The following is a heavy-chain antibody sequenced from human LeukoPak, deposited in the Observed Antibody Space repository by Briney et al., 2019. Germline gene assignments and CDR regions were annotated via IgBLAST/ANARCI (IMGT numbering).Heavy chain of an antibody. CDR2: IMSLFNTA. J-gene: IGHJ6*03. CDR3: ARVDRYHYYLDV. Sequence: GASVKVSCKASGGTFSSYSITWVRQAPGQGLECMGGIMSLFNTANYAQQFQGRVTITTDESTSTAYMELSSLRFEDTARYYCARVDRYHYYLDVWGKGTTVTVSS. V-gene: IGHV1-69*05. CDR1: GGTFSSYS.